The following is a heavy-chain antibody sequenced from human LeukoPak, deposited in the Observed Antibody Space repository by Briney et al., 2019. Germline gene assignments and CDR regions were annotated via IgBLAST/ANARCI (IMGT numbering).Heavy chain of an antibody. CDR1: GFIFSSYG. CDR3: AKDGRDYPS. V-gene: IGHV3-30*02. Sequence: GGSLRLSCAASGFIFSSYGMHWVRQAPGKGLEWVAFIRYAGGNTYYADSVKGRFTISRDDSKNTLYLQMNSLRAEDTAVYYCAKDGRDYPSWGQGTLVTVSS. D-gene: IGHD1-1*01. CDR2: IRYAGGNT. J-gene: IGHJ4*02.